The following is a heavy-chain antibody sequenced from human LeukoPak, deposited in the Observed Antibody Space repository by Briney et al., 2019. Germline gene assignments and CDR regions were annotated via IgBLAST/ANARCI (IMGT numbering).Heavy chain of an antibody. J-gene: IGHJ4*02. V-gene: IGHV1-46*01. D-gene: IGHD3-3*01. CDR2: INPSGGST. CDR3: ASGTIFGVVMDLDY. CDR1: GYTFTYYY. Sequence: ASVKVSCKASGYTFTYYYSHWVRQAPGQGLEWMGIINPSGGSTSYAQSFQGRVTMTRDTSTSTVYMELSSLRSEDTAVYYCASGTIFGVVMDLDYWGQGTLVTVSS.